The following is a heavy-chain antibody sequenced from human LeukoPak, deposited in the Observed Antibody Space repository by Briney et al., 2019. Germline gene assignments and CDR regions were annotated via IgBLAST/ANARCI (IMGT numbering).Heavy chain of an antibody. CDR1: GFIFSDYA. D-gene: IGHD5-18*01. Sequence: GGSLRLSCASSGFIFSDYAMSWVRQAPGKGLKWVSGISDSGRATYYADSVKGRYTISRDNSKNTVSLQMNSLTAEDTAVYFCARHDSFIPYWGQGTPVTVSP. V-gene: IGHV3-23*01. J-gene: IGHJ4*02. CDR2: ISDSGRAT. CDR3: ARHDSFIPY.